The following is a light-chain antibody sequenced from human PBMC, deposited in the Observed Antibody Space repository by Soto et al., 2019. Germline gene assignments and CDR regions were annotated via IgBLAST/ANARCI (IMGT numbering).Light chain of an antibody. CDR1: QSINNF. CDR3: QQSYSSPWT. V-gene: IGKV1-39*01. Sequence: DIQMTQSPSSLSASIGDRVTISCRASQSINNFLNWFQQKRGKAPNLLISAASSLQSGVPSRFSGSGSGTDFALTISSLQPEDFATYFCQQSYSSPWTFGQGTKVEIK. CDR2: AAS. J-gene: IGKJ1*01.